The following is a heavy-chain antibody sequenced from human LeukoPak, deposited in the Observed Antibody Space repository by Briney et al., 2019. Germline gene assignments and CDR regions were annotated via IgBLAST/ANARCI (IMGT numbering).Heavy chain of an antibody. CDR2: ISGDGGST. J-gene: IGHJ3*02. CDR1: GFTFDDYA. CDR3: ARNAYAFDI. Sequence: GGSLRLSCAASGFTFDDYAMHWVRQAPGKGLEWVSLISGDGGSTYYADSVKGRFTISRDNSKNTLYLQMNSLRAEDTAVYYCARNAYAFDIWGQGTMVTVSS. V-gene: IGHV3-43*02.